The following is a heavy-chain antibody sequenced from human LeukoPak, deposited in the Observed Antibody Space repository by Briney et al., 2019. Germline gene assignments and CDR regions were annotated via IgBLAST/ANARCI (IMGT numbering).Heavy chain of an antibody. D-gene: IGHD3-22*01. V-gene: IGHV6-1*01. J-gene: IGHJ3*02. CDR3: ARFYYDTSGHGAFDI. CDR1: GDSVSSNSAA. CDR2: TYYRSKWYY. Sequence: SQTLSLTCSISGDSVSSNSAAWNWIRQSPSGGLEWLGRTYYRSKWYYDYAVSVKSRITINPDTSKNQFSLQLNSVTPEDTAVYYCARFYYDTSGHGAFDIWGQGTMVTVSS.